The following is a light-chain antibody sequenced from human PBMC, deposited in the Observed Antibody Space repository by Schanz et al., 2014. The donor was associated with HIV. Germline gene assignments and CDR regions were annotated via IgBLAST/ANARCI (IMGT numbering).Light chain of an antibody. CDR2: AAS. V-gene: IGKV1-27*01. CDR3: QKYDSVPRT. Sequence: DIQMTQSPSSLSASVGERVTITCRASHDIGTYLAWYQQKPGKVPNLLIYAASTLQSGVSSRFSGSRSGTDFTLTISSLQSEDVATYYCQKYDSVPRTFGQGTKVEIK. CDR1: HDIGTY. J-gene: IGKJ1*01.